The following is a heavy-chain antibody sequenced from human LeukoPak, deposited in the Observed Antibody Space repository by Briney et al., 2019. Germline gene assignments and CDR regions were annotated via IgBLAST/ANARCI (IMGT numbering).Heavy chain of an antibody. CDR1: GGSISSSTYY. CDR2: IYYSGNT. Sequence: SETLSLTCIVSGGSISSSTYYWGWIRQPPGKGLGWIGSIYYSGNTYYNPSLKSRVTISVDTPKNQFSLKLSSVTAADTAVYYCARINNLNYENWFEPWGQGTLVTVSS. CDR3: ARINNLNYENWFEP. V-gene: IGHV4-39*07. D-gene: IGHD1-7*01. J-gene: IGHJ5*02.